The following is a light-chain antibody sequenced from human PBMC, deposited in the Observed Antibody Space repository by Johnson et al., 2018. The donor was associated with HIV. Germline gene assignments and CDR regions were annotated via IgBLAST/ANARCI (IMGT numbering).Light chain of an antibody. CDR3: GTWDSSLSAYV. CDR2: DND. J-gene: IGLJ1*01. V-gene: IGLV1-51*01. CDR1: SSNIGNNY. Sequence: QSVLTQPPSVSAAPGQKVTISCSGSSSNIGNNYVSWYQQLPGTAPKLLIYDNDKRPSGIPDRFSGSKSGTSATLGITGLQTGDEAGYYCGTWDSSLSAYVMGTGTKVIVL.